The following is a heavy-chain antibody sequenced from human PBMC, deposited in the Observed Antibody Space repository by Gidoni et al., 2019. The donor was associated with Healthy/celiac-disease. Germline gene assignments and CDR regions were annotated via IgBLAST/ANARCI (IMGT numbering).Heavy chain of an antibody. CDR3: ARAAYGDYVGSAFDI. Sequence: QLQLQASGPGLVKPSETPSLTCTVSGGSISSSSYYWGWIRQPPGKGLEWIGSIYYSGSTYYNTSLKSRVTISVDTYKNQFSLKLSSVTAADTAVYYCARAAYGDYVGSAFDIWGQGTMVTVSS. CDR2: IYYSGST. V-gene: IGHV4-39*07. D-gene: IGHD4-17*01. CDR1: GGSISSSSYY. J-gene: IGHJ3*02.